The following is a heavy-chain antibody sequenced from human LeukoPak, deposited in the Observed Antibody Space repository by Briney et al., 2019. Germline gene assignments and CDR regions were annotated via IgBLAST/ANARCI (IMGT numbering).Heavy chain of an antibody. Sequence: GGSLRLSCAASGFTFSSYAMSWVRQAPGKGLEWVSAISGSGGSTYYADSVKGRSTISRDNSKNTLYLQMNSLRAEDTAVYYCAKRPKSGIAVAGVDYWGQGTLVTVSS. V-gene: IGHV3-23*01. CDR3: AKRPKSGIAVAGVDY. CDR1: GFTFSSYA. J-gene: IGHJ4*02. CDR2: ISGSGGST. D-gene: IGHD6-19*01.